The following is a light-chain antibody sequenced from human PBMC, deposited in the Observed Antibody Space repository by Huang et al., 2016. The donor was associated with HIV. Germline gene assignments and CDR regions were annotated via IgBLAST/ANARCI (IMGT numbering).Light chain of an antibody. Sequence: DVVMTQSPLSLPVTLGQPASISCRSSQSLVYSDANTYLNWFQQSPGQSPRRLIYKVSNRDSGVPDRVSGSGSGTDFTLKISRVEAEDVGVYYCMQGTHWPLTFGGGTKVEIK. CDR1: QSLVYSDANTY. CDR2: KVS. V-gene: IGKV2-30*01. CDR3: MQGTHWPLT. J-gene: IGKJ4*01.